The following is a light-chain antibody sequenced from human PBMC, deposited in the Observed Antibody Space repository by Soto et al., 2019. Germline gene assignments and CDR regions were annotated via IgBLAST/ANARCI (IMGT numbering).Light chain of an antibody. J-gene: IGKJ2*01. CDR2: LGS. V-gene: IGKV2-28*01. Sequence: DIVMTQSPLSLPVTPGEPASISCRSSQSLLHSNGYNYLDWYLQKPGQSPQVLFFLGSNRASGVPDGFSGSGSGTDFTLKISRVEAEDVGVYYCMQALQTPYTFGQGTKLEIK. CDR1: QSLLHSNGYNY. CDR3: MQALQTPYT.